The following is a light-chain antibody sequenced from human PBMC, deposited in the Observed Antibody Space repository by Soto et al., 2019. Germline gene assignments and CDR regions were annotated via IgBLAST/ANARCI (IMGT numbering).Light chain of an antibody. J-gene: IGKJ1*01. CDR3: QQYNNWWT. Sequence: EIVMTQSPATLSASPGERATLSCRASQSVSNNLAWYHQKPGQAPRLLIYGASTRATGIPARFSGSGSGTEFTITISSLQTEDFAVYYCQQYNNWWTFGQGTKVEIK. V-gene: IGKV3-15*01. CDR1: QSVSNN. CDR2: GAS.